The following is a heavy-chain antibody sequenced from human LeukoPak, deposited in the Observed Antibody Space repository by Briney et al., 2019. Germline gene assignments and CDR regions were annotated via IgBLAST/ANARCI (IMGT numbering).Heavy chain of an antibody. CDR2: ISGAGINT. CDR3: TKDQRGYQRAIGY. V-gene: IGHV3-23*01. Sequence: GGSLRLSCAASGFTFSSYAMNWVRQAPGKGLEWVSSISGAGINTYYVDSVEGRFTISRDNSKNTLSLQMNSLRAEDTAVYYCTKDQRGYQRAIGYWGQGILVTVSS. CDR1: GFTFSSYA. D-gene: IGHD6-25*01. J-gene: IGHJ4*02.